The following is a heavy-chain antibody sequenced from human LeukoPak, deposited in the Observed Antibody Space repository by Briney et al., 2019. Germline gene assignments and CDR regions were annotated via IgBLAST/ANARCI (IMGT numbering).Heavy chain of an antibody. Sequence: SETLSLTCTVSGGSVSSGSYYWSWIRQPPGKGLEWIGYIYYSGSTNYNPSLKSRVTISVDTSKNQFSLKLSSVTAADTAVYYCARAPGTIFGVVAYYYGMDVWGQGTTVTVSS. J-gene: IGHJ6*02. D-gene: IGHD3-3*01. V-gene: IGHV4-61*01. CDR2: IYYSGST. CDR1: GGSVSSGSYY. CDR3: ARAPGTIFGVVAYYYGMDV.